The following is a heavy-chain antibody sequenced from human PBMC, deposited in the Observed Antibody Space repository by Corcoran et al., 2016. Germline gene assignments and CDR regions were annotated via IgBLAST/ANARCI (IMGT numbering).Heavy chain of an antibody. CDR1: GFTFSNAW. CDR2: IKSKTDGGTT. CDR3: TTVITMVREPSDY. D-gene: IGHD3-10*01. V-gene: IGHV3-15*07. Sequence: EVQLVESGGGLVKPGGSLRLSCAASGFTFSNAWMNWVRQAPGKGLEWVGRIKSKTDGGTTDYAAPVKGRFTISRDESKNTLYLQMNSLKTEDTAVYYCTTVITMVREPSDYWGQGTLVTVSS. J-gene: IGHJ4*02.